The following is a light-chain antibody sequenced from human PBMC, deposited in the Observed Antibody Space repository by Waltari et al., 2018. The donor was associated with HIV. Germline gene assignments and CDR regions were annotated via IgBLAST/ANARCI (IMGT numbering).Light chain of an antibody. CDR2: GNS. CDR1: SSNIGAGYD. Sequence: QSVLTQPPSVSGAPGQRVTISCTGSSSNIGAGYDVHWYQHLPGTAPKLLIYGNSNRPSGVPDRFSGSKSGTSASLAITGLQPDDETDYYCQSYDSSLSNWVFGGGTKVTVL. CDR3: QSYDSSLSNWV. V-gene: IGLV1-40*01. J-gene: IGLJ3*02.